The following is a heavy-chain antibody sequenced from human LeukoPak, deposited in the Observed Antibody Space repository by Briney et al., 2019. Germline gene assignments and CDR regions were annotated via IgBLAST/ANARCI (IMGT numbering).Heavy chain of an antibody. Sequence: GGSLRLSCATSGFSVSSNFMSWVRQAPGKRLEWVSVIYSIGSTYYTDSVKCRFTISRDNSKSTVYLQMDSLRAEGTAVYYCVRDSDSFGFDHWGQGTLVTVSS. CDR1: GFSVSSNF. J-gene: IGHJ4*02. D-gene: IGHD3-10*01. CDR3: VRDSDSFGFDH. CDR2: IYSIGST. V-gene: IGHV3-53*01.